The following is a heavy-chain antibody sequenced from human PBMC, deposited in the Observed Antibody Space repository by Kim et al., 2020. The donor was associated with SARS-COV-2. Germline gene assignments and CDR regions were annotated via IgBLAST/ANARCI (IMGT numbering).Heavy chain of an antibody. D-gene: IGHD3-10*01. CDR2: IYSGGST. CDR3: AREEGEHKFGYYYYYGMDV. CDR1: GFTVSSNY. V-gene: IGHV3-53*01. Sequence: GGSLRLSCAASGFTVSSNYMSWVRQAPGKGLEWVSVIYSGGSTYYADSVKGRFTISRDNSKNMLYLQMNSLRAEDTAVYYCAREEGEHKFGYYYYYGMDVWGQGTTVTVSS. J-gene: IGHJ6*02.